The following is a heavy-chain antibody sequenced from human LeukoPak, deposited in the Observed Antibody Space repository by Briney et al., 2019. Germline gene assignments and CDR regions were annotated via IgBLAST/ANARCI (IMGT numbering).Heavy chain of an antibody. CDR2: IKGKGGST. CDR1: GFTFSSYA. Sequence: GVLRLSCAASGFTFSSYAMGWVRQAPGKGLGWVPTIKGKGGSTYYADSVQGRFTISRDNAKNSLYLQMNSLRAEDTAVYYCARDTSVGSSGYYRVYYYYYMDVWGKGTTVTVSS. D-gene: IGHD3-22*01. J-gene: IGHJ6*03. V-gene: IGHV3-23*01. CDR3: ARDTSVGSSGYYRVYYYYYMDV.